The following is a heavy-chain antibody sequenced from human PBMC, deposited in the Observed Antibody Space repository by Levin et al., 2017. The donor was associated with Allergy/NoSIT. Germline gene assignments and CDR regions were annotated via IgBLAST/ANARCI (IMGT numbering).Heavy chain of an antibody. J-gene: IGHJ4*02. V-gene: IGHV3-30*04. D-gene: IGHD3-10*01. CDR1: GFTFSSYA. Sequence: PGGSLRLSCAASGFTFSSYAMHWVRQAPGKGLEWVAVISYDGSNKYYADSVKGRFTISRDNSKNTLYLQMNSLRAEDTAVYYCARAETWGYYGSGSLDYWGQGTLVTVSS. CDR3: ARAETWGYYGSGSLDY. CDR2: ISYDGSNK.